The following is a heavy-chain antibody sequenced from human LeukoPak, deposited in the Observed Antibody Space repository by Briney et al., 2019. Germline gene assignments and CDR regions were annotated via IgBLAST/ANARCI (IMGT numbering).Heavy chain of an antibody. D-gene: IGHD6-19*01. V-gene: IGHV4-34*01. CDR1: GGSFSGYY. J-gene: IGHJ4*02. Sequence: SETLSLTCAVYGGSFSGYYWSWIRQPPGKGLEWIGEINHSGSTNYNPSLKSRVTISVDTSKNQFSLKLSSVTAADTAVYYCARSRSARERGGQWLVRDYLDYWGQGTLVTVSS. CDR2: INHSGST. CDR3: ARSRSARERGGQWLVRDYLDY.